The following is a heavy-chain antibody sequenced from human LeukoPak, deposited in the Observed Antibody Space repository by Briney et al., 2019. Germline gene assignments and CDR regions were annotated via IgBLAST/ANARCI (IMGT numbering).Heavy chain of an antibody. CDR2: ISAYNGNT. CDR1: GYTFTSYG. CDR3: AREGSPGAFFDY. D-gene: IGHD2-15*01. Sequence: ASVKVSCQASGYTFTSYGIGWVRQAPGQGLEWMGWISAYNGNTNYAQKLQSRVTMTTDTSTSTAYMELRSLRSDDTAAYYCAREGSPGAFFDYWGQGTLVTVYS. V-gene: IGHV1-18*01. J-gene: IGHJ4*02.